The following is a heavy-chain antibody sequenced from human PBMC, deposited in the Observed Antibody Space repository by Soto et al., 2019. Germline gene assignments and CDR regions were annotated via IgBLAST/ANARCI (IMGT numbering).Heavy chain of an antibody. J-gene: IGHJ4*02. CDR2: IIPILGIA. CDR1: GDTFSSYT. CDR3: ARESDYGDYLVDY. V-gene: IGHV1-69*04. Sequence: SVHGSCKASGDTFSSYTISRARQAPGQGLEWMGRIIPILGIANYAQKFQGRVTITADKSTSTAYMELSSLRSEDTAVYYCARESDYGDYLVDYWGQGTLVTVSS. D-gene: IGHD4-17*01.